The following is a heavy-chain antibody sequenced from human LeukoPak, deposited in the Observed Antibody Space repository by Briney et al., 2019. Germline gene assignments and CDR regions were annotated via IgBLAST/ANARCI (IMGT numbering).Heavy chain of an antibody. CDR2: IWYGGSNK. V-gene: IGHV3-33*08. CDR3: ARGIRSSLYYFDY. Sequence: GGSLRLSCAASGSTFSSYGMHWVRQAPGKGLEWVAVIWYGGSNKYYADSVKGRFTISRDNSKNTLYLQMNSLRAEDTAVYYCARGIRSSLYYFDYWGQGTLVTVSS. D-gene: IGHD6-6*01. J-gene: IGHJ4*02. CDR1: GSTFSSYG.